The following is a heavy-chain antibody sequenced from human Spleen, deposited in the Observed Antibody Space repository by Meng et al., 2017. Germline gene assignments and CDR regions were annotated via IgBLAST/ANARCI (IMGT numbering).Heavy chain of an antibody. J-gene: IGHJ4*02. CDR2: IYYSGST. CDR3: ARDGVLTGDAPYFDY. D-gene: IGHD3-9*01. CDR1: GGSVSSGSYY. V-gene: IGHV4-61*01. Sequence: SETLSLTCTVSGGSVSSGSYYWSWIRQPPGKGLEWIGYIYYSGSTNYNPSLKSRVTISVDTSKNQFSVKLTSVTAAETAVYYCARDGVLTGDAPYFDYWGQGTLVTVSS.